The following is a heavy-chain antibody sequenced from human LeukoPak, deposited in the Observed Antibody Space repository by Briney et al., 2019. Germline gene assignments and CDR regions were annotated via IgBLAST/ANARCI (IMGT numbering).Heavy chain of an antibody. J-gene: IGHJ4*02. Sequence: PGRSLRLSCAASGFTFNSYAMSWVRQAPGKGLEWVAATSGSGGSTYYADSVKGRFTISRDNSKNKLYLQMNSLRAEDTAVYYCAKMHGYSYGYAYYLDYWGQGTLVTVSS. D-gene: IGHD5-18*01. CDR2: TSGSGGST. CDR3: AKMHGYSYGYAYYLDY. V-gene: IGHV3-23*01. CDR1: GFTFNSYA.